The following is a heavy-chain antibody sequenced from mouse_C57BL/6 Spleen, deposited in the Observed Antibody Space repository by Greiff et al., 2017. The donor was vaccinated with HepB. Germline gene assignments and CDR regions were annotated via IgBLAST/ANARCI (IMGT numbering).Heavy chain of an antibody. D-gene: IGHD2-4*01. Sequence: EVKLVESGPELVKPGASVKMSCKASGYTFTDYNMHWVKQSHGKSLEWIGYINPNNGGTSYNQKFKGKATLTVNKSSSTAYMELRSLTSEDSAVYYCARGYDYDWFAYWGQGTLVTVSA. CDR1: GYTFTDYN. V-gene: IGHV1-22*01. CDR3: ARGYDYDWFAY. J-gene: IGHJ3*01. CDR2: INPNNGGT.